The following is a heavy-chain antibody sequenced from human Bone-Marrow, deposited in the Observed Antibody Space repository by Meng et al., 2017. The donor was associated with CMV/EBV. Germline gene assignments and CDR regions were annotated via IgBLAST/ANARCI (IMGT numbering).Heavy chain of an antibody. CDR1: GFTFRSYS. J-gene: IGHJ6*02. CDR2: ISSSSSTI. CDR3: ARDDYDCWSGPYYYYYYGMDV. Sequence: GESLKISCAASGFTFRSYSMNWVRQAPGKGLERVSYISSSSSTIYYADSVKGRFTISRDNAKNSLYLQMSSLRAEDTAVYYCARDDYDCWSGPYYYYYYGMDVWGQGTTVTVSS. V-gene: IGHV3-48*04. D-gene: IGHD3-3*01.